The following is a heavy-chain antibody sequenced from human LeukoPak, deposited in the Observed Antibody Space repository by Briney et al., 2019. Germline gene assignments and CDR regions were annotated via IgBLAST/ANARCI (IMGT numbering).Heavy chain of an antibody. D-gene: IGHD5-18*01. CDR1: GGSISNYY. CDR3: ARGYAYGPNYYFDY. J-gene: IGHJ4*02. Sequence: KPSETLSLTCSFSGGSISNYYWSWVRQPPGKGLEWIGYIYYSGSTDYNPSLKSRVTTSIDTSKNHFSLRLSSVTAADTASYYCARGYAYGPNYYFDYWGQGTLVTVSS. V-gene: IGHV4-59*01. CDR2: IYYSGST.